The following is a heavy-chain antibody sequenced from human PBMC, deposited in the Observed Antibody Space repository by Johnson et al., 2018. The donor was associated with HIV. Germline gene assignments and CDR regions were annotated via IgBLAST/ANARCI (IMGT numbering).Heavy chain of an antibody. CDR2: ISWKSINI. D-gene: IGHD6-13*01. V-gene: IGHV3-9*01. J-gene: IGHJ3*02. CDR1: GFSIDDFA. CDR3: AGYSSSWYDAFDI. Sequence: QLVESGGGLVQPGTSLRLSCAASGFSIDDFAMHWVRQAPGKGLEWVSGISWKSINIVYADSVKGRFTISRADAKNSLYLQMNSLRDDDTALYYCAGYSSSWYDAFDIWGQGTMVTVSS.